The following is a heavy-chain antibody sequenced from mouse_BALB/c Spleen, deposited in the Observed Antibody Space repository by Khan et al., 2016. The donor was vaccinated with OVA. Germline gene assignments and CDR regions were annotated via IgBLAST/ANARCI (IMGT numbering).Heavy chain of an antibody. CDR1: GYTFTNYG. D-gene: IGHD6-2*01. CDR3: ARISSYWYSDV. V-gene: IGHV9-1*02. Sequence: QIQLVQSGPELKKPGETVKISCKASGYTFTNYGMNWVKQAPGKGLKWMGWINTYTGEPTYADDFKGRFVFSLETSASTVYLQISNLKNEDMTTYFCARISSYWYSDVWGAGTTVTVSS. CDR2: INTYTGEP. J-gene: IGHJ1*01.